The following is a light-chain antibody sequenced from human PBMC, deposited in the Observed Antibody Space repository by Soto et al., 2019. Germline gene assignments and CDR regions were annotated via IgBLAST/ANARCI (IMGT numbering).Light chain of an antibody. CDR3: AAWHDSLNGYV. Sequence: QSVLTQPPAASGAPGQGVAFSCSGSSSNIGGNTVNWYQQLPGTAPKLLIYTNNQRPSGVPDRFSGSKSGTSASLAISGLQSDDEADYYCAAWHDSLNGYVFGTGTKLAVL. V-gene: IGLV1-44*01. CDR2: TNN. J-gene: IGLJ1*01. CDR1: SSNIGGNT.